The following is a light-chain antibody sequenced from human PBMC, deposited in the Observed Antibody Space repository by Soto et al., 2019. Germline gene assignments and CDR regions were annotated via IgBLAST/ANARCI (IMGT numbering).Light chain of an antibody. CDR3: CSYAGSYTWV. CDR1: NSDVGIYKY. Sequence: QSALTQPRSVSGSPGQSVTISCTGTNSDVGIYKYVSWYQQHPGKAPKLMIFDVSKRPSGVPDRFSGSKSGNTASLTIYGLQAEDEADYYCCSYAGSYTWVFGGGTKVTVL. V-gene: IGLV2-11*01. J-gene: IGLJ3*02. CDR2: DVS.